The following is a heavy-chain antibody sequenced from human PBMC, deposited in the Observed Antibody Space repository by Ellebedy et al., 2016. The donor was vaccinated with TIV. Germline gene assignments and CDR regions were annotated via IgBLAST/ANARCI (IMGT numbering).Heavy chain of an antibody. Sequence: SETLSLXXTVSGGSISSGGYYWSWIRQHPGKGLEWIGYIYYSGSTYYNPSLKSRVTISVDTSKNQFSLKLSSVTAADTAVYYCATYYYGSGSLNWGQGTLVTVSS. J-gene: IGHJ4*02. CDR3: ATYYYGSGSLN. D-gene: IGHD3-10*01. V-gene: IGHV4-30-4*08. CDR1: GGSISSGGYY. CDR2: IYYSGST.